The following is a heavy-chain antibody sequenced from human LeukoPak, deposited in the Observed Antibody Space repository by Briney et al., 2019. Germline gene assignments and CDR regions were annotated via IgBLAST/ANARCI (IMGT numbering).Heavy chain of an antibody. CDR3: ASGFVVVPAEAFDI. J-gene: IGHJ3*02. CDR1: GFTFSSYA. V-gene: IGHV3-30*04. Sequence: PGRSLRLSCAASGFTFSSYAMHWVRQAPGKGLEWVAVISYDGSSKYYADSVKGRFTISRDNSKNTLYLQMNSLRAEDTAVYYCASGFVVVPAEAFDIWGQGTMVTVSS. CDR2: ISYDGSSK. D-gene: IGHD2-2*01.